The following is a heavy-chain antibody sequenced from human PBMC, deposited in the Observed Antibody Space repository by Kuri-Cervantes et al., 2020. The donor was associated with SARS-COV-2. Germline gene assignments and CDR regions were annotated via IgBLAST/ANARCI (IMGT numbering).Heavy chain of an antibody. CDR2: ISGSGGST. CDR3: AKAYTLSYYHYMDV. D-gene: IGHD1-14*01. J-gene: IGHJ6*03. CDR1: GFTFSSYA. Sequence: GESLKISCAASGFTFSSYAMSWVRQAPGKGLEWVSAISGSGGSTYYADSVKGRFTISRDNSKNTLYLQMNSLRAEDTAVYYCAKAYTLSYYHYMDVWGEGTTVTVSS. V-gene: IGHV3-23*01.